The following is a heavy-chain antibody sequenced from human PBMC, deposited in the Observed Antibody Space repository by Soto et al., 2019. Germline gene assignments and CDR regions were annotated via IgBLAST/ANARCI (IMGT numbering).Heavy chain of an antibody. Sequence: GGSLRLSCAASGLTFSTYWMSWVRHSPGKMQEWVATIRQDGSEKHCVDSVKGRFTISRDNAKNSLSLQMNSLRAEDTAVYYCARVCGSASCPDYFECWGRGTLVTVSS. V-gene: IGHV3-7*03. J-gene: IGHJ4*01. CDR1: GLTFSTYW. D-gene: IGHD2-2*01. CDR2: IRQDGSEK. CDR3: ARVCGSASCPDYFEC.